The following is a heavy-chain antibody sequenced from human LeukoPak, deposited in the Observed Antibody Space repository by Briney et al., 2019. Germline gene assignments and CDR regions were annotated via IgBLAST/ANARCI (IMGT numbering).Heavy chain of an antibody. CDR1: GFTFSSYW. CDR3: AREDCSSTSCYGSSHGMDV. Sequence: GGSLRLSCAASGFTFSSYWMHWVRQARGKGLVWVSRINSDWSNTLYADSVEGRFTISRDNAKNTLYLQMNSLRGGATAVYYCAREDCSSTSCYGSSHGMDVWGQGTTVTVSS. J-gene: IGHJ6*02. V-gene: IGHV3-74*01. CDR2: INSDWSNT. D-gene: IGHD2-2*01.